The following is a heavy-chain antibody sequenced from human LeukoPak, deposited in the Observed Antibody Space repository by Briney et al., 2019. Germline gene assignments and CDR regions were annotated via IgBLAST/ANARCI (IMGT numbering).Heavy chain of an antibody. CDR1: GGSISSSSYY. CDR2: IYYSRST. J-gene: IGHJ4*02. V-gene: IGHV4-39*01. CDR3: ARQSNDFWSGYYKYYFDY. Sequence: SETLSLTCTVSGGSISSSSYYWGWIRQPPGKGLKWIGSIYYSRSTYYNPSLKSRVTISVDTSKNQFSLKLSSVTAADTAVYYCARQSNDFWSGYYKYYFDYWGQGTLVTVSS. D-gene: IGHD3-3*01.